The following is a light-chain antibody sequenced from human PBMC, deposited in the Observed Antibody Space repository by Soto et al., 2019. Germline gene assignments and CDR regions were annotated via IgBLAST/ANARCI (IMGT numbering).Light chain of an antibody. V-gene: IGKV3-20*01. CDR3: QQYGSSPLFT. J-gene: IGKJ3*01. Sequence: EIVLTQSPGTLSLSPGERATLSCRASQSVSSSYLAWYQQKPGQAPRLLIYGASSRATGIPDRFSGSGSGADFTRTISRLEPEDFAVYYWQQYGSSPLFTFGPGTIVDIK. CDR1: QSVSSSY. CDR2: GAS.